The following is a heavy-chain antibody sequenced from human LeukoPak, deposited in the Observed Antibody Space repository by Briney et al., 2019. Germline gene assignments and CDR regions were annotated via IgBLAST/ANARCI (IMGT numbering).Heavy chain of an antibody. D-gene: IGHD2/OR15-2a*01. CDR2: IKQDGSEK. Sequence: GGSLRLSCAASGFTFSSYAMSWVRQAPGKGLEWVANIKQDGSEKYYVDSVKGRITISRDNAKNSLYLQMNSLRAEDTAMYYCARDGAFYGDFDYWGQGTLVTVSS. V-gene: IGHV3-7*01. J-gene: IGHJ4*02. CDR3: ARDGAFYGDFDY. CDR1: GFTFSSYA.